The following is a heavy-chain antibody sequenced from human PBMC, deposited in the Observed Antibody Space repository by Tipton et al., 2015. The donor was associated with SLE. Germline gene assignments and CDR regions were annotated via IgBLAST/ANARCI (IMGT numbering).Heavy chain of an antibody. CDR3: ARDPGDIVVVPAAARWFDP. CDR1: GGSISSSSYY. V-gene: IGHV4-39*07. CDR2: IYYSGST. D-gene: IGHD2-2*01. Sequence: TLSLTCTVSGGSISSSSYYWGWIRQTTGKGLEWIGSIYYSGSTYYNPSLKSRVTISVDTSKNQFSLKLSSVTAADTAVYYCARDPGDIVVVPAAARWFDPWGQGPLVTVSS. J-gene: IGHJ5*02.